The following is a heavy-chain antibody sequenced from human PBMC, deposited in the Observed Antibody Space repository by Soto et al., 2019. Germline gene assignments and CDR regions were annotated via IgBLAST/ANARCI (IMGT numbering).Heavy chain of an antibody. CDR3: ATTSTRLLEWLSANDAFDI. V-gene: IGHV1-24*01. D-gene: IGHD3-3*01. CDR2: FDPEDGET. J-gene: IGHJ3*02. Sequence: QVQLVQSGAEVKKPGASVKVSCKVSGYTLTELSMHWVRQAPGKGLEWMGGFDPEDGETIYAQKFQGRVTMTEDTSTDTAYMELSRLRSEDTAVYYCATTSTRLLEWLSANDAFDIWGQGTMVTVSS. CDR1: GYTLTELS.